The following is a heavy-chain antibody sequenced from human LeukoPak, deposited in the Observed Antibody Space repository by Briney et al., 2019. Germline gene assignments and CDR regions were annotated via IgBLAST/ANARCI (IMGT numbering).Heavy chain of an antibody. V-gene: IGHV3-7*01. CDR1: RFIFSSYW. J-gene: IGHJ3*02. CDR3: AREGNDWYSAFDI. CDR2: IRQDGSEK. D-gene: IGHD3-9*01. Sequence: GGSLRLSCVASRFIFSSYWMSWVRQAPGKGLEWVANIRQDGSEKFYADSVKGRFTISRDNGKNSLYLQMNSLRAEDTAVYYCAREGNDWYSAFDIWGQGTMVTVSS.